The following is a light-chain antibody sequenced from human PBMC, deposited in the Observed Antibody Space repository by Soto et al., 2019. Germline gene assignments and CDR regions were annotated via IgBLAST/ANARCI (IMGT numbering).Light chain of an antibody. J-gene: IGKJ4*01. CDR3: QQLNNYPLT. V-gene: IGKV1-9*01. CDR1: QVISSY. CDR2: AAS. Sequence: DIQLTQSPSFLSASVGDRVTITCRASQVISSYLAWYQQKPGKAPKLLIYAASTLQSGVPSRFSGSGSGTEFTLTISSLQPEDFATYYCQQLNNYPLTFGGGTKVDIK.